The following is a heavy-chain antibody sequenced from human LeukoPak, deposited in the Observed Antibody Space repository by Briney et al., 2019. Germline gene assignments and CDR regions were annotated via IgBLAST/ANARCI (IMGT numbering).Heavy chain of an antibody. J-gene: IGHJ4*02. CDR1: GGSISSYY. Sequence: PSETLSLTCTASGGSISSYYWSWIRQPAGKGLEWIGRIYTSGSTNYNPSLKSRVTMSVDTSKNQFSLKLSSVTAADTAVYFCAREGAYYYDSSGYLFSRFPKLFDYWGQGTLVTVSS. CDR3: AREGAYYYDSSGYLFSRFPKLFDY. D-gene: IGHD3-22*01. CDR2: IYTSGST. V-gene: IGHV4-4*07.